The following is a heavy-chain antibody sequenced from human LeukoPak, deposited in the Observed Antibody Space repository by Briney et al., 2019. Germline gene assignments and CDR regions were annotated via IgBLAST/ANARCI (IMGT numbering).Heavy chain of an antibody. CDR2: IKQDGSEK. Sequence: PGGSLRLSCAASGFTFSSYWMSWVRQAPGKGLEWVANIKQDGSEKYYVDSVKGRFTISRDNAKNSLYLQMNSLRAEDTAVYYCARELRFLEWSNWFDPWGQGTLVTVSS. D-gene: IGHD3-3*01. V-gene: IGHV3-7*01. CDR1: GFTFSSYW. CDR3: ARELRFLEWSNWFDP. J-gene: IGHJ5*02.